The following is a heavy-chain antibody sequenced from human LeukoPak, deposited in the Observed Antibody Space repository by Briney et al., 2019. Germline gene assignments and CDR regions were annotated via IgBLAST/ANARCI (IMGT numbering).Heavy chain of an antibody. Sequence: GGSLRLSCAVSGLTFNNYAMSWVRQAPGKGLEWVSAISKSGDHTYYAASAKGRFTIYRDNSKDTQYLQMNSLRAEDTAVYYCATSWGPDTSAFRWGRDGMDVWGQGTTVIVS. CDR1: GLTFNNYA. CDR2: ISKSGDHT. V-gene: IGHV3-23*01. J-gene: IGHJ6*02. D-gene: IGHD3-16*01. CDR3: ATSWGPDTSAFRWGRDGMDV.